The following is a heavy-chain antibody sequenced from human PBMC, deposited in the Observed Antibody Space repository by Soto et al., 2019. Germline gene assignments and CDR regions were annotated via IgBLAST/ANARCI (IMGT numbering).Heavy chain of an antibody. CDR2: IIPIFGTA. CDR1: GGTFSSYA. CDR3: ASGVVAATIDY. D-gene: IGHD2-15*01. V-gene: IGHV1-69*12. J-gene: IGHJ4*02. Sequence: QVQLVQSGAEVKKPGSSVKVSCKASGGTFSSYAISWVRQAPGHGLEWMGGIIPIFGTANYAQKFQGRVTITAVDYTSTAYMELSSLRSEDTAVYYCASGVVAATIDYWGQGTLVTVSS.